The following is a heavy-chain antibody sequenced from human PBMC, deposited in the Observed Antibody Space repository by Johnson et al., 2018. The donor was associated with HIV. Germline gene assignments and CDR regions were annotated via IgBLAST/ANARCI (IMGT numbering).Heavy chain of an antibody. Sequence: QVQLVESGGGVVQPGGSLRLSCAASGFTFSSYGMHWVRQAPGKGLEWVAFIRYDGSNKYYADSVTGRFTISRDNSKNTLYLQMKSLRAEDTAVYYCAKDCVGVWWSRAFDIWGQGTMVTVSS. CDR1: GFTFSSYG. D-gene: IGHD2-21*01. CDR2: IRYDGSNK. J-gene: IGHJ3*02. V-gene: IGHV3-30*02. CDR3: AKDCVGVWWSRAFDI.